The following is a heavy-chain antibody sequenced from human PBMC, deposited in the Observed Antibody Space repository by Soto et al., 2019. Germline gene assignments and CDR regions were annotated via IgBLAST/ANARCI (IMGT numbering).Heavy chain of an antibody. CDR1: GFTFESYG. Sequence: QGQLVESGGGVVQPGRSLRLSCIASGFTFESYGMHWVRQAPGKGLEWVAVISNEGVTKNYADSVKGRFTVSRDNSKDKLYLQLNSLSREDTAVYYCATRQGQAWSRDYFYYYGMDVWGLGTTVTVSS. D-gene: IGHD1-26*01. J-gene: IGHJ6*02. CDR3: ATRQGQAWSRDYFYYYGMDV. CDR2: ISNEGVTK. V-gene: IGHV3-30*03.